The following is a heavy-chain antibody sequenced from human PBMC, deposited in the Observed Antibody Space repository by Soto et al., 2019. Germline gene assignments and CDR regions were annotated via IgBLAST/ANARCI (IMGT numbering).Heavy chain of an antibody. Sequence: EVQLVESGGGLVKPGGSLRLSCAASGFTFSNAWMSWVRQAPGKGLEWVGRIKSKTDGGTTDYAAPVKGRFTISRDDSKNTLYLQMNSLRAEDTAVYYCARGEYSRGYMLSGYWGQGTLVTVSS. CDR3: ARGEYSRGYMLSGY. D-gene: IGHD5-18*01. CDR1: GFTFSNAW. J-gene: IGHJ4*02. CDR2: IKSKTDGGTT. V-gene: IGHV3-15*01.